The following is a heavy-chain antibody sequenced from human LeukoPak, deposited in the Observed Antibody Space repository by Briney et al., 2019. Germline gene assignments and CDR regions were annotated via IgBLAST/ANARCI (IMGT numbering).Heavy chain of an antibody. Sequence: ASVKVSCKASGYTFSGYYMHWVRQAPGQGLEWMGWINPNSGGTNYAQRFQGRVTMTRDTSMSTAYMELSRLRSDDSAVYYCARYFYDSSGSSSDAFDIWGQGTMVTVSS. V-gene: IGHV1-2*02. D-gene: IGHD3-22*01. CDR3: ARYFYDSSGSSSDAFDI. CDR2: INPNSGGT. CDR1: GYTFSGYY. J-gene: IGHJ3*02.